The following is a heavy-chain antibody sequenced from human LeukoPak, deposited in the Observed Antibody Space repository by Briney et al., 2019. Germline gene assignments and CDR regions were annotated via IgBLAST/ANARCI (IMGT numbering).Heavy chain of an antibody. CDR3: ARVWLRDYMDV. CDR1: GFTFRSYA. J-gene: IGHJ6*03. CDR2: ITADGGST. V-gene: IGHV3-23*01. Sequence: GALRLSCAVSGFTFRSYAMNWVRQAPGKGLEWVAAITADGGSTHYTTSVKGRFIISRDTPKNTLSLQMNNLRAEDTAVYFCARVWLRDYMDVWGEGTTVSVSS. D-gene: IGHD5-12*01.